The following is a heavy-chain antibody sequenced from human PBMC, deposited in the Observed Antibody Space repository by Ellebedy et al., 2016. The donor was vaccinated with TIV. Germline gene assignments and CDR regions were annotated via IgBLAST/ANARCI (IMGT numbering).Heavy chain of an antibody. J-gene: IGHJ4*02. V-gene: IGHV3-23*01. CDR2: ISNSGGGT. CDR1: GFTFSNYA. D-gene: IGHD3-16*01. Sequence: GESLKISCAASGFTFSNYAMGWVRQAPGKGLEWVSSISNSGGGTYFTASVEGRFTISRDNSKNTLYLQMNPLSVEDTAVYYCAREPGPGNYDVASDNNDFWGPGTLVTVSS. CDR3: AREPGPGNYDVASDNNDF.